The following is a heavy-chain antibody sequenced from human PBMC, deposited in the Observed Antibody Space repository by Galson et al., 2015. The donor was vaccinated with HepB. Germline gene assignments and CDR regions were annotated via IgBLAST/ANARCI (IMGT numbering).Heavy chain of an antibody. D-gene: IGHD3-10*01. V-gene: IGHV3-74*01. Sequence: SLRLSCAASGFTFSSYWMQWVRQTPGKGLVWVSRIESDGSGIRYADSVKGRFTISRDNAMNTLYLQMNSLRAEDTAVYYCTRGGSWSDYWGQGALVTVSS. CDR1: GFTFSSYW. CDR2: IESDGSGI. CDR3: TRGGSWSDY. J-gene: IGHJ4*02.